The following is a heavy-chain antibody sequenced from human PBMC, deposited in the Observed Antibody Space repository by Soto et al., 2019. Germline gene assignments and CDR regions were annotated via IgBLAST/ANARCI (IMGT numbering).Heavy chain of an antibody. Sequence: EVQLVQSGAEVKKPGESLRISCKGSGYSFTSYWISWVRQMPGKGLEWMGRIDTSDSYTNYSPSLQGHVTISADKSISNAYLQWSSLKASDTAMYYCGRGDCSSTSCTDAFDIWGQGTMVTVSS. CDR1: GYSFTSYW. V-gene: IGHV5-10-1*03. D-gene: IGHD2-2*01. CDR2: IDTSDSYT. CDR3: GRGDCSSTSCTDAFDI. J-gene: IGHJ3*02.